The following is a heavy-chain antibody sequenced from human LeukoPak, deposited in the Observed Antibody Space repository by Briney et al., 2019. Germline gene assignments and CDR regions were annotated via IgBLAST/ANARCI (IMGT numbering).Heavy chain of an antibody. CDR3: ARASWVSSADAVR. V-gene: IGHV3-23*01. D-gene: IGHD3-16*01. CDR2: LRGDGET. CDR1: GFSFSNYA. J-gene: IGHJ4*02. Sequence: GGSLRLSCAASGFSFSNYAMSWVRQAPARGPEWVSSLRGDGETFYADSVRGRFTLSRDDSRNTVYLQLNNLRVEDTAIYYCARASWVSSADAVRWGQGTVVTVSS.